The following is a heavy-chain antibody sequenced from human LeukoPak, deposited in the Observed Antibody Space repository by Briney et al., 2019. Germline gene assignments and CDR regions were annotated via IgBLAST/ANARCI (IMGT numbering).Heavy chain of an antibody. Sequence: GASVKLSCKASGYTFTGYYMHWVRQAPGQGLEWMGWINPNSGGTNYAQKFQVRVTMTRDTSISTAYMELSRLRSDDTAVYYCVRKFDSSGYYYYYYGMDVWGQGTTVTVSS. CDR3: VRKFDSSGYYYYYYGMDV. V-gene: IGHV1-2*02. D-gene: IGHD3-22*01. CDR2: INPNSGGT. J-gene: IGHJ6*02. CDR1: GYTFTGYY.